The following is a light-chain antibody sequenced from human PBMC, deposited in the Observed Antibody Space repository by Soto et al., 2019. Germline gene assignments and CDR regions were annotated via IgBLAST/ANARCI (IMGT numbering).Light chain of an antibody. CDR3: QQYTSYS. V-gene: IGKV1-5*01. CDR2: HAS. CDR1: QSSSNW. Sequence: DIQMTLAPTSLPASLREVLTMTCRGSQSSSNWLDWYQQKPGTAPKVLIYHASTLQSGVPSRFSGSGSGTEFTLTISSLQPDEFATYYCQQYTSYSFGQGTKVDIK. J-gene: IGKJ1*01.